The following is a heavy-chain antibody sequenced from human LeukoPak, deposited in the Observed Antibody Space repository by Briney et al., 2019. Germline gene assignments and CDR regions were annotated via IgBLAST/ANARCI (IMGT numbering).Heavy chain of an antibody. V-gene: IGHV1-69*13. D-gene: IGHD3-9*01. Sequence: GASVKVSCKASGGTFSSYAISWVRQAPGQGLEWRGGIIPIFGTANYAQKFQGRVTITADESTSTAYMELSSLRSEDTAVYYCARDRTERLRYFDWSKRGYFDYWGQGTLVTVSS. CDR3: ARDRTERLRYFDWSKRGYFDY. CDR1: GGTFSSYA. J-gene: IGHJ4*02. CDR2: IIPIFGTA.